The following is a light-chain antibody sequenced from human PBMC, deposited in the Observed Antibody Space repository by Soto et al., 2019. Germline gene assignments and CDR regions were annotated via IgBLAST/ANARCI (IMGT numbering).Light chain of an antibody. CDR1: QSISSSY. CDR2: GAS. CDR3: QQYGSSSYT. Sequence: EIVLTQSPGTLSLSPGERATLSCRASQSISSSYLAWYQQTPGQAPWLLIYGASSRDTDIPDRFSGIGSGTEFTLTISRLEPEDFAWDYCQQYGSSSYTLGQGTKLELK. J-gene: IGKJ2*01. V-gene: IGKV3-20*01.